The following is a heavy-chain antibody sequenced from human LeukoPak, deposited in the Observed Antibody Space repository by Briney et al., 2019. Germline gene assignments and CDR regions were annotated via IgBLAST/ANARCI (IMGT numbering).Heavy chain of an antibody. V-gene: IGHV1-18*01. Sequence: ASVKVSCKASGYTFTSYGISWVRQAPGQGLERMGWISAYNGNTNYAQKLQGRVTMTTDTSTSTAYMELRSLRSDDTAVYYCARDFNRYCSGGSCYSAFWGQGTLVTVSS. J-gene: IGHJ4*02. CDR3: ARDFNRYCSGGSCYSAF. CDR2: ISAYNGNT. CDR1: GYTFTSYG. D-gene: IGHD2-15*01.